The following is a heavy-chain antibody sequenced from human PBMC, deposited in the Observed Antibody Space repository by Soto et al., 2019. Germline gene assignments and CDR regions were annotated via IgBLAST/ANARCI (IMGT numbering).Heavy chain of an antibody. V-gene: IGHV4-31*03. CDR2: IYYSGST. J-gene: IGHJ4*01. CDR3: ARGRSSTSPYPIGY. D-gene: IGHD2-2*01. Sequence: QVQLQESGPGLVKPSQTLSLTCTVSGGSISSGGYYWSWIRQHPGKCLEWIGYIYYSGSTYYNPSLKSRVTISVDTSKNQFSLKLSSLTAADTAVYYCARGRSSTSPYPIGYWGHGTLVTVSS. CDR1: GGSISSGGYY.